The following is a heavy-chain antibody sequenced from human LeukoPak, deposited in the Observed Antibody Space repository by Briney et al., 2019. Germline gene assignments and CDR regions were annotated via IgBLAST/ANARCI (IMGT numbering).Heavy chain of an antibody. CDR2: FSSSGSTI. V-gene: IGHV3-11*01. Sequence: GGSLRLSCAASGFTFSDYYMSWIRQAPGKGLEWVSYFSSSGSTIYYADSVKGRFTISRDNAKNSLYLQMNSLRAEDTAVYYCARDQMVRGVVYYYYYYGMDVWGQGTTVTVSS. J-gene: IGHJ6*02. CDR3: ARDQMVRGVVYYYYYYGMDV. CDR1: GFTFSDYY. D-gene: IGHD3-10*01.